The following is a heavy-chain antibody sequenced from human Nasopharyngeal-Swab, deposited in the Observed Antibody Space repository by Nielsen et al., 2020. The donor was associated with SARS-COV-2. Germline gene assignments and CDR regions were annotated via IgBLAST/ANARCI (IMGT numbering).Heavy chain of an antibody. Sequence: GSLRLSCTVSGDSIAYSPFYWGWIRQPPGQGLEWIGNIYYNGNTYQNPSLKSRLTISVDKSKNQFSLQLSSVTAADTAVYYCVRSSGWYYFDYWAQGTQVTVSS. D-gene: IGHD6-13*01. CDR2: IYYNGNT. CDR1: GDSIAYSPFY. CDR3: VRSSGWYYFDY. V-gene: IGHV4-39*01. J-gene: IGHJ4*02.